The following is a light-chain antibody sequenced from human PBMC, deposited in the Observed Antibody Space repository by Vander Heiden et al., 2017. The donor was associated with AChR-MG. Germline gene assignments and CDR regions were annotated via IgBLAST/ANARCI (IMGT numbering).Light chain of an antibody. CDR2: DAS. J-gene: IGKJ4*01. V-gene: IGKV3-11*01. Sequence: EIVLTQSPATLSLSPGERATLSCRASQSVSSYLAWYQQKPGQAPRLLIYDASNRANGIPDRFSGSGSGKDFTLTSSSLEHEDFAVYYWQQRSTWLTFGGGTKVEIK. CDR3: QQRSTWLT. CDR1: QSVSSY.